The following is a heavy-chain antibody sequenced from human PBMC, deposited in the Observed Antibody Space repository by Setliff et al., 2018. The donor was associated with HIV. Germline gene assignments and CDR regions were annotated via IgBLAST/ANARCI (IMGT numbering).Heavy chain of an antibody. CDR2: IYTTGTT. D-gene: IGHD2-8*01. J-gene: IGHJ4*02. V-gene: IGHV4-61*02. CDR1: GDSISSGSYY. CDR3: ASGPYCSNGVCRYSVWYFDF. Sequence: LSLTCTVSGDSISSGSYYWSWIRQPAGKGLEWIGRIYTTGTTDYNPSLKTRVSMSIDTSKNQFSLNLTSVTAAGTAVYYCASGPYCSNGVCRYSVWYFDFWGQGTRVTVSS.